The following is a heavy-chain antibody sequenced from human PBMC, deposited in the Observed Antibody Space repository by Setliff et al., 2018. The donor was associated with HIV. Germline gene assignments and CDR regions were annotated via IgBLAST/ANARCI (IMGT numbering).Heavy chain of an antibody. D-gene: IGHD3-22*01. CDR3: ARVADSSGYYHLDY. CDR2: VYHSGSS. V-gene: IGHV4-34*01. CDR1: GGPFSGYS. Sequence: PSETLSLTCAVYGGPFSGYSWSWIRQPPGKGPEWIGEVYHSGSSNYNPSLKSRVTISVDTSKKQFSLKLSSVTAADTAVYHCARVADSSGYYHLDYWGQGTLVTVSS. J-gene: IGHJ4*02.